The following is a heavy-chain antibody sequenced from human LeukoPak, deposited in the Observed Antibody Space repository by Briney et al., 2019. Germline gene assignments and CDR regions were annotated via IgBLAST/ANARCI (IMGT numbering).Heavy chain of an antibody. D-gene: IGHD3-22*01. Sequence: GGSLRLSCAASGFTFRNYYMSWVRQAPGKGLEWVANINQDGGAKYYVDSVKGRFTISRDNAKKSLYLQMNSLTAEDTAVYYCAREVVAAAEYWGQGTLVTVSS. J-gene: IGHJ4*01. CDR3: AREVVAAAEY. CDR1: GFTFRNYY. CDR2: INQDGGAK. V-gene: IGHV3-7*01.